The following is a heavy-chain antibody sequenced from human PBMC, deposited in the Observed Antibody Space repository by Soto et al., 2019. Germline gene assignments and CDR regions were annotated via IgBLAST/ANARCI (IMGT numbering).Heavy chain of an antibody. CDR3: ARQGRDYCSTTNCYECLPDY. CDR2: IYYSGST. J-gene: IGHJ4*02. CDR1: GGSISYYY. V-gene: IGHV4-59*08. D-gene: IGHD2-2*01. Sequence: PSETLSLTCTVSGGSISYYYWSWIRQPPGKGLEWIGYIYYSGSTNYNPSLKSRVTISVDTSKNQFSLKLSSVTAADTAVYYCARQGRDYCSTTNCYECLPDYWGQGALVTV.